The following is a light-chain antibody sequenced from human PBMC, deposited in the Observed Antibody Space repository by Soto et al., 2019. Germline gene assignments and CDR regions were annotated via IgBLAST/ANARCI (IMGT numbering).Light chain of an antibody. J-gene: IGKJ3*01. CDR3: QQYDNLFT. CDR1: QDISNY. V-gene: IGKV1-33*01. Sequence: DIQMTQSPSSLSASVGDRVTITCRASQDISNYLNWYQQKPGKAPNLLIHDASNLETGVPSRLSGSGSGTDFTFTISSLQPEDIATYYCQQYDNLFTFGPGTKVDIK. CDR2: DAS.